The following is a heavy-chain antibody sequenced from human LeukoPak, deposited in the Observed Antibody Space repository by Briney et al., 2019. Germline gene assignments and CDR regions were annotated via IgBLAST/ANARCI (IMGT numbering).Heavy chain of an antibody. CDR1: GYTFTSYG. CDR2: ISAYNGNT. CDR3: ARGGDACSGGSCYPL. Sequence: ASVKVSCKASGYTFTSYGISWVRQAPGQGLEWMGWISAYNGNTNYAQKLQGRVTMTTDTSTSTAYMELSSLRSEDTAVYYCARGGDACSGGSCYPLWGQGTLVTVSS. D-gene: IGHD2-15*01. J-gene: IGHJ4*02. V-gene: IGHV1-18*04.